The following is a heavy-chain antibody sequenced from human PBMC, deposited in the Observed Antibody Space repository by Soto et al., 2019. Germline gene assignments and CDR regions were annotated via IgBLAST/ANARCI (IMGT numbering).Heavy chain of an antibody. CDR2: TYYRSKWYN. CDR1: GDSVSSNSAA. Sequence: SQTLSLTCAISGDSVSSNSAAWNWIRQSPSRGLEWLGRTYYRSKWYNDYAVSVKSRITINPDTSKNQFSLQLNSVTPEDTAVYYCARDPRAVAGANTPRYYYYGMDVWGQGTTVTVSS. J-gene: IGHJ6*02. CDR3: ARDPRAVAGANTPRYYYYGMDV. V-gene: IGHV6-1*01. D-gene: IGHD6-19*01.